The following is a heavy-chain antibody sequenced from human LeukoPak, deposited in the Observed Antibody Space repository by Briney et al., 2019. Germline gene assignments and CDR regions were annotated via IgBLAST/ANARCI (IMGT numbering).Heavy chain of an antibody. J-gene: IGHJ4*02. D-gene: IGHD6-13*01. Sequence: ASVKVSCKASGYTFTGYYMHWVRQAPGQGLEWMGWINPNSGGTNYAQKFQGRVTMTRDTSISTAYMELSRLRSDDTAVYYCARGEGHSSSWPRFDYWGQGTLVTVSS. CDR3: ARGEGHSSSWPRFDY. CDR1: GYTFTGYY. V-gene: IGHV1-2*02. CDR2: INPNSGGT.